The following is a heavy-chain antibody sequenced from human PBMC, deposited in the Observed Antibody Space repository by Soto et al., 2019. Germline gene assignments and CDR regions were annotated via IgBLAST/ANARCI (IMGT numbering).Heavy chain of an antibody. V-gene: IGHV4-38-2*01. CDR1: GYSISSGYY. D-gene: IGHD2-2*01. CDR3: ARAIIVVVPAAQYNWFDP. J-gene: IGHJ5*02. CDR2: RFDSGGT. Sequence: PSETLSLTCAVSGYSISSGYYWGWLRQPAKKLREWIGSRFDSGGTDYYPSLKSRVTISVDPAKNQFSLKLSSVTAADTAVYYCARAIIVVVPAAQYNWFDPWGQGTLVTVSS.